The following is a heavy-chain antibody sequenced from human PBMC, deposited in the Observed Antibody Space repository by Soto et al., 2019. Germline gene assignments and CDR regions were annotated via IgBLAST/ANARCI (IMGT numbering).Heavy chain of an antibody. J-gene: IGHJ4*02. V-gene: IGHV3-64*01. Sequence: EVPLVESGGGLVQPGGSLRLSCAASGFTFSSYAMHWVRQAPGKGLEYVSAISSNGGSTYYANSVKGRFTISRDNSKNTLYLQMDSLRAEDMAVYYCARSNYCSGGSCYQPFDYWGQGTLVTVSS. D-gene: IGHD2-15*01. CDR2: ISSNGGST. CDR3: ARSNYCSGGSCYQPFDY. CDR1: GFTFSSYA.